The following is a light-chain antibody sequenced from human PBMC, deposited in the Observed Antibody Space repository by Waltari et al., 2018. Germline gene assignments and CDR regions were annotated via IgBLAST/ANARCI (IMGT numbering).Light chain of an antibody. CDR3: YSTDRTGKQRV. Sequence: SYELTQPPSVSVSPGQTARITCSGDALPNKYGYWYQQKSGQSPVLVIYEENKRRSGIPDRFSGSSSGTMVTLTISGAQVEDEGDYYCYSTDRTGKQRVFGGGTKLTVL. CDR2: EEN. J-gene: IGLJ2*01. V-gene: IGLV3-10*01. CDR1: ALPNKY.